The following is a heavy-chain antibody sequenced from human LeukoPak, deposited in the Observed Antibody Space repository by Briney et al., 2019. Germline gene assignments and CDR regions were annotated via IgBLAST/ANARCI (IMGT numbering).Heavy chain of an antibody. CDR1: GLSLNNYA. Sequence: PGGSLRLSCTASGLSLNNYAMSWVRQAPGKGLEWVAFIRYDGSNKYYADSVKGRFTISRDNSKNTLYLQMKSLRAEDTAVYYCAKGGGYEAQYYYYYLDVWGKGTTVTISS. CDR2: IRYDGSNK. D-gene: IGHD5-12*01. J-gene: IGHJ6*03. CDR3: AKGGGYEAQYYYYYLDV. V-gene: IGHV3-30*02.